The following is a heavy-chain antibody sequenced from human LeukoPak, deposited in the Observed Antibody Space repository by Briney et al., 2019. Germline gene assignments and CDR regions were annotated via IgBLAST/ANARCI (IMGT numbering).Heavy chain of an antibody. CDR3: ATDRRFGELLGIVDPGFDY. J-gene: IGHJ4*02. V-gene: IGHV1-24*01. D-gene: IGHD3-10*01. CDR2: FDPEDGET. Sequence: ASGKVSCKVSGYTLTELSMHWVRQAPGKGLEWMGGFDPEDGETIYAQKFQGRVTMTEDTSTDTAYMELSSLRSEDTAVYYCATDRRFGELLGIVDPGFDYWGQGTLVTVSS. CDR1: GYTLTELS.